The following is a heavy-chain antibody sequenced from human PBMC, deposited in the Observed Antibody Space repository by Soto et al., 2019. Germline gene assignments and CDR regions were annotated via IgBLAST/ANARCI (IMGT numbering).Heavy chain of an antibody. CDR1: GGTISSYY. CDR2: IYYSGST. D-gene: IGHD3-10*01. J-gene: IGHJ6*03. V-gene: IGHV4-59*01. Sequence: PSEILSLTCTVAGGTISSYYWSWIRQPPGKGLEWIGYIYYSGSTNYNPSLKSRVTISVDTSKNQFSLKLSSVTAADTAVYYCASWSSDYYYYMDVWGKGTTVTVSS. CDR3: ASWSSDYYYYMDV.